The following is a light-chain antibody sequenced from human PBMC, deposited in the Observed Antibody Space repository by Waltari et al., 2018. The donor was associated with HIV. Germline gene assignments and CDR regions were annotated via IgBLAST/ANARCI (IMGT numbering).Light chain of an antibody. V-gene: IGLV1-44*01. CDR2: TNR. J-gene: IGLJ2*01. CDR1: SSNIGDNP. Sequence: QSVLTQPPSASGTPGQRVTISCSGSSSNIGDNPVSWYRQLPGTAPKLLIYTNRQRPSGVPARVSGSKSGTSASLAISGLQSEDEADYYCATWDDNLNGPVFGGGTRLIVL. CDR3: ATWDDNLNGPV.